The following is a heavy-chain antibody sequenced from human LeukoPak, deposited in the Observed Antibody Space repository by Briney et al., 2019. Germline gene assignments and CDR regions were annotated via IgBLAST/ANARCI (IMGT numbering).Heavy chain of an antibody. CDR2: IIPILGIA. CDR3: ARALYPRYCSSTSCYTFHWYFDL. V-gene: IGHV1-69*04. D-gene: IGHD2-2*02. CDR1: GGTFSSYA. J-gene: IGHJ2*01. Sequence: ASVKVSCKASGGTFSSYAISWVRQAPGQGLEWMGRIIPILGIANYAQKFQGRVTITADESTSTAYMELSSLRSEDTAVYYCARALYPRYCSSTSCYTFHWYFDLWGRGTLVTVSS.